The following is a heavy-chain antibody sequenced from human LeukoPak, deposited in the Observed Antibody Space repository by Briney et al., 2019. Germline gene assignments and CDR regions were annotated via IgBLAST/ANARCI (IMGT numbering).Heavy chain of an antibody. D-gene: IGHD2-15*01. CDR2: IYTSGST. Sequence: PSETLSLTCTVSGGSISSYYWSWIRQPAGKGLEWIGRIYTSGSTNYNPSLKSRVTISVDKSKNQFSLKLSSVTAADTAVYHCARDLVYCSGGSCYSNNWFDPWGQGTLVTVSS. CDR1: GGSISSYY. J-gene: IGHJ5*02. CDR3: ARDLVYCSGGSCYSNNWFDP. V-gene: IGHV4-4*07.